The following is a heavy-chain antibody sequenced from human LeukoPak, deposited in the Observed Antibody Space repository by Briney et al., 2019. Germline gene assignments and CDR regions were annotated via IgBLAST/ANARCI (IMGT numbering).Heavy chain of an antibody. Sequence: GGSLRLSCAASGFTFSTYWMHWVRQAPGKGLVWVSGTDGSSKSTTYADSVKGRFTISRDNAKNTLYLQLNNLRAEDTAVYYCARGKYYGMDVWGQGTTVTVSS. CDR1: GFTFSTYW. J-gene: IGHJ6*02. V-gene: IGHV3-74*03. CDR2: TDGSSKST. CDR3: ARGKYYGMDV.